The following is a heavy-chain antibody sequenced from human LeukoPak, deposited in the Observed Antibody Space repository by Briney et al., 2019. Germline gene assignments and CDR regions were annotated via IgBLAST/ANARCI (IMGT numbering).Heavy chain of an antibody. Sequence: GESLKISCKGSGYSFNTEWIGWVRQMPGKGLEWMGIIYPSDSDTRYSPSFQGQVIISADKSLGTTYLQWSSLKPSDTAMYYCARPLGSPVWGQRTLVTVSS. J-gene: IGHJ4*02. CDR1: GYSFNTEW. CDR3: ARPLGSPV. V-gene: IGHV5-51*01. CDR2: IYPSDSDT.